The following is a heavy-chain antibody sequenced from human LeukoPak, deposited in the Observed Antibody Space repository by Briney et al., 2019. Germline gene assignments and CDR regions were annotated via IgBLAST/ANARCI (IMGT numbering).Heavy chain of an antibody. D-gene: IGHD1-26*01. CDR1: GFNFSSYW. CDR3: ARGGAPDN. V-gene: IGHV3-7*01. Sequence: GGSLRLSCAASGFNFSSYWMSWVRQAPGKGLEWVAYINQDGGKKYYVDSVRGRFAISRDNAENSVYLQMNSLRAEDTALYYCARGGAPDNWGQGTLVTVSS. CDR2: INQDGGKK. J-gene: IGHJ4*02.